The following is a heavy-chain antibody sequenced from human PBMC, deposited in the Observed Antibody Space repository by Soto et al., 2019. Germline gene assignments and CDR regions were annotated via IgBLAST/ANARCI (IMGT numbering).Heavy chain of an antibody. CDR2: IFDSGST. V-gene: IGHV4-30-4*01. CDR1: GGSISGGVYY. Sequence: QVQLQESGPGLVKPSQTLSLTCTVSGGSISGGVYYWSWIRQPPGKGLEWIGYIFDSGSTSYNRSLKSRVTISVDTSKNQSSLRLSCLTAADTAVYYCAREIIPLTTDWYFDLWGRGTLVTVSS. J-gene: IGHJ2*01. D-gene: IGHD4-17*01. CDR3: AREIIPLTTDWYFDL.